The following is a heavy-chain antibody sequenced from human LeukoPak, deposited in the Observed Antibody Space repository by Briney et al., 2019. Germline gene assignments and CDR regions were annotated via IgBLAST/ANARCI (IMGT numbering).Heavy chain of an antibody. V-gene: IGHV3-33*01. D-gene: IGHD3-10*01. Sequence: GGSLRLSCVASGFSLRNYGMHWVRQAPGQGLEWVAFISHDGNTKHYSDSVKGRFTISRDTSKNTLYLLMNSLRAEDTAIFYCARDLNGDADYWGQGTLVTVSS. CDR2: ISHDGNTK. CDR3: ARDLNGDADY. J-gene: IGHJ4*02. CDR1: GFSLRNYG.